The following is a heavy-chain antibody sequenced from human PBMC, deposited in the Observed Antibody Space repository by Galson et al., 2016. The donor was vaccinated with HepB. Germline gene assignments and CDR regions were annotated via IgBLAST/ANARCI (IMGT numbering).Heavy chain of an antibody. D-gene: IGHD1-1*01. Sequence: TLSLTCSVSGGSISSGSYYWGWLRQPAGKGLQWIGRMYSSGTINYNPPLKSRVTMSRDTSKHQFPLQVNSVTAADTAVDYSASATTSACTYYFDHWGQGILVTVAS. CDR2: MYSSGTI. J-gene: IGHJ4*02. CDR3: ASATTSACTYYFDH. V-gene: IGHV4-61*02. CDR1: GGSISSGSYY.